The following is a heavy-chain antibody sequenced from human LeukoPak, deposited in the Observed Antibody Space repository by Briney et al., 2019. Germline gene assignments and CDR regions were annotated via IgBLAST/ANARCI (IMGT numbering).Heavy chain of an antibody. CDR1: GFTVSSNY. CDR3: YARGSGSYWAIGY. D-gene: IGHD3-10*01. CDR2: IYSGGST. V-gene: IGHV3-53*01. Sequence: GGSLRLSCAASGFTVSSNYMSWVRQAPGKGLEWVSVIYSGGSTYYADSVKGRFTISRDNSKNTLYLQMNSLRAEDTAVYYCYARGSGSYWAIGYWGQGTLVTVSS. J-gene: IGHJ4*02.